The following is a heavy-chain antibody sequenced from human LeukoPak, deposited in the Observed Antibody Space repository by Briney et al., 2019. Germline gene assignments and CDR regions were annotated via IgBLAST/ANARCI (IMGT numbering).Heavy chain of an antibody. J-gene: IGHJ6*02. V-gene: IGHV4-59*01. CDR2: IYYSGST. D-gene: IGHD6-13*01. CDR3: ARDLRKKIAAAGTSYYYYYGMDV. Sequence: SETLSLTCTVSGGSISSYYWSWIRQPPGKGLEWIGYIYYSGSTNYNPSLKRRVTISVDTSKNQFSLKLSSVTAADTAVYYCARDLRKKIAAAGTSYYYYYGMDVWGQGTTVTVSS. CDR1: GGSISSYY.